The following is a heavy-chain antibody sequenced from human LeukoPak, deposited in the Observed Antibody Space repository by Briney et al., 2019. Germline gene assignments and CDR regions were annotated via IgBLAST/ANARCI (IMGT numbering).Heavy chain of an antibody. CDR1: GGSISSSSYY. V-gene: IGHV4-39*01. CDR3: ARSNYYYGMDV. CDR2: IYYSGST. Sequence: SETLSLTCTVSGGSISSSSYYRGWIRQPPGRGLEWIGSIYYSGSTYYNPSLKSRVTISVDTSKNQFSLKLSSVTAADTAVYYCARSNYYYGMDVWGQGTTVTVSS. J-gene: IGHJ6*02.